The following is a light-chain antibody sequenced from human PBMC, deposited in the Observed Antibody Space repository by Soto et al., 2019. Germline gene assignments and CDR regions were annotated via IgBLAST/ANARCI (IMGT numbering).Light chain of an antibody. V-gene: IGKV3-11*01. J-gene: IGKJ1*01. CDR2: DAS. CDR3: QHRGT. Sequence: ETVLTQSPATLSLSPGERATLSCSASQSVSSNLAWYQQKAGQAPRLLIYDASIRATGIPARFSGSGSGTDFTLTISSLEPEDFAVYYCQHRGTFGQGTKVEIK. CDR1: QSVSSN.